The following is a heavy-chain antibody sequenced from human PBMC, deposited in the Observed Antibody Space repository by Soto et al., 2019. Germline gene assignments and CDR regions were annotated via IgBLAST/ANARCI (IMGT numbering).Heavy chain of an antibody. CDR1: GGTFSSYA. Sequence: QVQLVQSGAEVKKPGSSGNVSCTSSGGTFSSYAYSWVRQAPGQGLEWMGGIIPVFGTATYAQNFQGRLTNTADESTRTAYMELSSLRSEDTAVYYCARSHRVLGYFYYGMDVWGQGTTVTVSS. V-gene: IGHV1-69*01. CDR2: IIPVFGTA. J-gene: IGHJ6*02. CDR3: ARSHRVLGYFYYGMDV.